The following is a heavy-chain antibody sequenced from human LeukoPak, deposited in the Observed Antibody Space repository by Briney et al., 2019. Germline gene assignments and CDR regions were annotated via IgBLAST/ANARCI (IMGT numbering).Heavy chain of an antibody. CDR1: GYTFTSYG. D-gene: IGHD4-11*01. J-gene: IGHJ5*02. V-gene: IGHV1-18*01. Sequence: ASVKVSCKASGYTFTSYGISWVRQAPGQGLEWMGWISAYNGNRNYAQKLQGRVTMTTDTSTSTAYMELRSLRSDDTAVYYCAMGATVTTFGGFDPWGQGTLVTVSS. CDR3: AMGATVTTFGGFDP. CDR2: ISAYNGNR.